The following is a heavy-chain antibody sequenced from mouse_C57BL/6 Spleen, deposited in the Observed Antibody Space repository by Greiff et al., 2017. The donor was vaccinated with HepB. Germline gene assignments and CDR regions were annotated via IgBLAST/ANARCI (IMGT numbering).Heavy chain of an antibody. CDR2: IRSKSNNYAT. CDR1: GFSFNTYA. V-gene: IGHV10-1*01. J-gene: IGHJ3*01. Sequence: EVKLMESGGGLVQPKGSLKLSCAASGFSFNTYAMNWVRQAPGKGLEWVARIRSKSNNYATYYADSVKDRFTISRDDSESMLYLQMNNLKTEDTAMYYCVREGFAYWGQGTLVTVSA. CDR3: VREGFAY.